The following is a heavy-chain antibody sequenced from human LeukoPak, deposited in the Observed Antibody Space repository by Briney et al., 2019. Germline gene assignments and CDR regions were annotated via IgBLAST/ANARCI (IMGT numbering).Heavy chain of an antibody. CDR2: ISHGGRT. Sequence: SETLSLICTVSGGSIRRDGDLWGWIRQPPGKGLEWIGTISHGGRTYYNPSLKSRVSISVETTKNQFSLKLSSVTATDTAVYYCASHADCTCDCYQNWGQGTLVTVYS. CDR3: ASHADCTCDCYQN. V-gene: IGHV4-39*01. J-gene: IGHJ4*01. D-gene: IGHD2-21*02. CDR1: GGSIRRDGDL.